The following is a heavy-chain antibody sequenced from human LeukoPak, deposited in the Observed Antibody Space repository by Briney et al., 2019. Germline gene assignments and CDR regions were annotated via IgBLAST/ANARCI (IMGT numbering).Heavy chain of an antibody. CDR3: AKFDSRGFNSPLDY. D-gene: IGHD5-24*01. CDR1: GFTFSSYA. Sequence: AGGSLRLSCAASGFTFSSYAMSWVRQSPGKGLEWVSAISGRDGSTHYADSVKGRFTISTDNSKNTLYLQMNSLRAEVTALYYCAKFDSRGFNSPLDYWGQGTLVTVSS. J-gene: IGHJ4*02. V-gene: IGHV3-23*01. CDR2: ISGRDGST.